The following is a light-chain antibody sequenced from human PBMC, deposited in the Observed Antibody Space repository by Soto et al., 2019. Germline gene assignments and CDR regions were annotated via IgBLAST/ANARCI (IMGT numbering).Light chain of an antibody. CDR3: QQYGSSLIT. CDR2: GAS. CDR1: QSISRY. Sequence: IVLTQSPGTLSLSPGERTTLSCRASQSISRYLAWYQQKPGQAPRLLIYGASSRATGIPDRFSGSGSGTDFTLTISRLEPEDFAVYYCQQYGSSLITFGQGTRLEIK. J-gene: IGKJ5*01. V-gene: IGKV3-20*01.